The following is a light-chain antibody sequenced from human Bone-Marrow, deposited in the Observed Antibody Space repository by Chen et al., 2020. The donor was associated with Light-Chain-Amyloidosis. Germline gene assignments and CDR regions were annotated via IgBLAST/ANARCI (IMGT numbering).Light chain of an antibody. CDR2: ANN. CDR3: QSYDSSLNGHVI. V-gene: IGLV1-40*01. Sequence: QPVLTQPPSVSGAPGQRVTIFCTGGSSNIGAGYDVHWYQHLPGTAPKLLIYANNDRPSGVPDRFSGSKSGTSASLVITGLQAEDEADYHCQSYDSSLNGHVIFGGGTKLTVL. CDR1: SSNIGAGYD. J-gene: IGLJ2*01.